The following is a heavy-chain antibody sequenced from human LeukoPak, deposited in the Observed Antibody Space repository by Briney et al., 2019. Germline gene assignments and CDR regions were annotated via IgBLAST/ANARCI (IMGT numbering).Heavy chain of an antibody. D-gene: IGHD3-16*02. CDR2: INTNTGNP. Sequence: ASVKVSCKASGYTFTSYGISWVRQAPGQGLEWMGWINTNTGNPTYAQGFTGRFVFSLDTSVGTTYLQISSLKAEDTAVYYCARAYQSLGGLSLPDHWGQGTLVTVSS. V-gene: IGHV7-4-1*02. CDR1: GYTFTSYG. CDR3: ARAYQSLGGLSLPDH. J-gene: IGHJ5*02.